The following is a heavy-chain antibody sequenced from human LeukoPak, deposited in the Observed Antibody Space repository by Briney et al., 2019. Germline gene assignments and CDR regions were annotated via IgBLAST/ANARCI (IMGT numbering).Heavy chain of an antibody. CDR2: ITGSGGTT. CDR1: GFTFSTYA. CDR3: VPGTTPPYYFVY. J-gene: IGHJ4*02. V-gene: IGHV3-23*01. Sequence: HPGGSLRLSCAASGFTFSTYAMSWVRQAPGKGLEWVSAITGSGGTTYYADSVKGRFTISRDNSKNTLYLQMNSLRAEDTAVYYCVPGTTPPYYFVYWGQGTLVTVSS. D-gene: IGHD4-17*01.